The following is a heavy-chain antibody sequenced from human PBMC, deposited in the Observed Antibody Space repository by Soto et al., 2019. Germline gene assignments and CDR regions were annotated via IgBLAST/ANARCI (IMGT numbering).Heavy chain of an antibody. CDR3: ARARRRYCISTSCYLAFFDP. CDR1: EGTFSSYA. V-gene: IGHV1-69*12. Sequence: QVQLVQSGAEVKKPGSSVKVSCKASEGTFSSYAISWVRQAPGQGLEWMGGIIPIFGTANYAQKFQGRVTIAADEPTSTAYMELSSLRSEDTAVYYCARARRRYCISTSCYLAFFDPWGQGTLVTVSS. J-gene: IGHJ5*02. CDR2: IIPIFGTA. D-gene: IGHD2-2*01.